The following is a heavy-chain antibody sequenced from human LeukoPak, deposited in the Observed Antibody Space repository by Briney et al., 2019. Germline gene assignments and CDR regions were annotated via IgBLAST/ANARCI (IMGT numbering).Heavy chain of an antibody. D-gene: IGHD3-22*01. CDR1: GYTFTGYY. J-gene: IGHJ4*02. Sequence: GASVKVSCKASGYTFTGYYMHWVRQAPGQGLEWMGRINPNSGGTNYAQKFQGRVTMTRDTSISTAYMELSRLRSDDTAVYYCARGYYYDSSGYPYYFDYWGQGTLVTVSS. CDR3: ARGYYYDSSGYPYYFDY. CDR2: INPNSGGT. V-gene: IGHV1-2*06.